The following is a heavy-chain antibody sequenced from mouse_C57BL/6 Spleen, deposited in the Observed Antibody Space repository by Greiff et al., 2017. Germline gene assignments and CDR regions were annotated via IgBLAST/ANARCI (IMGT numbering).Heavy chain of an antibody. CDR3: ARDHGNYGYWYFDV. CDR1: GFTFSSYA. CDR2: ISDGGSYT. V-gene: IGHV5-4*01. J-gene: IGHJ1*03. Sequence: EVQLVESGGGLVKPGGSLKLSCAASGFTFSSYAMSWVRQTPEKRLEWVATISDGGSYTYYPDNVKGRFTISRDNAKNNLYLQMSHLKSEDTAMYYCARDHGNYGYWYFDVWGTGTTVTVSS. D-gene: IGHD2-1*01.